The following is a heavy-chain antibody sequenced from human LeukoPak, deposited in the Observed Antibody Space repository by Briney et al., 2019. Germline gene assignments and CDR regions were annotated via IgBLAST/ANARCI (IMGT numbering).Heavy chain of an antibody. CDR1: GYTLTSYG. Sequence: ASVKVSCKASGYTLTSYGISWVRQAPGQGLEWMGWISAYNGNTNYAQKLQGRVTMTTDTSTSTAYMELRSLRSDDTAVYYCARDERPTIVGATVTDYWGQGTLVTVSS. J-gene: IGHJ4*02. CDR2: ISAYNGNT. D-gene: IGHD1-26*01. V-gene: IGHV1-18*01. CDR3: ARDERPTIVGATVTDY.